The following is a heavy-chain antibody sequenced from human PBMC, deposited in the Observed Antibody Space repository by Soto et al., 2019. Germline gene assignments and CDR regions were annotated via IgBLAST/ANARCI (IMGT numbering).Heavy chain of an antibody. CDR3: AKKDYFYSDSSGWHYFDF. D-gene: IGHD3-22*01. CDR1: GFTFSSYV. Sequence: EVQLLESGGGLVQPGGSLRLSCAASGFTFSSYVMSWVRQAPGKGLEWVSSISRSGGSTYYADSVKGRFTISRDNSNNTLYLQMNSLRVEDTAVYYCAKKDYFYSDSSGWHYFDFWGRGTLVTV. J-gene: IGHJ4*02. V-gene: IGHV3-23*01. CDR2: ISRSGGST.